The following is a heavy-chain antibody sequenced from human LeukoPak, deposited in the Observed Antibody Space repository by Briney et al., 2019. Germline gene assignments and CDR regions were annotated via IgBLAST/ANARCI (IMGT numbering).Heavy chain of an antibody. J-gene: IGHJ6*02. CDR2: IYYSGST. D-gene: IGHD3-22*01. Sequence: SETLSLTCTVSGDSLSSYYWSWIRQPPGKGLEWVGYIYYSGSTNYNPSLKGRVTISVDTSKNQFSLKLSSVTAADTAVYHCAREGGGYYDSIGYRGMDVWGQGTTVTVSS. V-gene: IGHV4-59*01. CDR3: AREGGGYYDSIGYRGMDV. CDR1: GDSLSSYY.